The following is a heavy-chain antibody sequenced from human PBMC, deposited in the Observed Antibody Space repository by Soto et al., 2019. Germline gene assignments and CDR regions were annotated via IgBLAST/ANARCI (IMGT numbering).Heavy chain of an antibody. CDR1: GITFEDYA. Sequence: EVQLVESGGGLVQPGRSLRLSCAASGITFEDYAMHWVRQVPGKGLEWVSGISWDSGIIGYADSVKGRFTISRENAKKSLYLQMNSLRGEDTALYYCAKGGYSGYDTHYYYCYFMDVWGKGTTVTVSS. V-gene: IGHV3-9*01. CDR3: AKGGYSGYDTHYYYCYFMDV. J-gene: IGHJ6*03. D-gene: IGHD5-12*01. CDR2: ISWDSGII.